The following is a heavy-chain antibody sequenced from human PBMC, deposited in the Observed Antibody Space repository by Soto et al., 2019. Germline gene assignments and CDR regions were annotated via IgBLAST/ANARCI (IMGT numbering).Heavy chain of an antibody. Sequence: SVKGSCNASGGTFRCYAISWVRQAPGQGLEWMGGIIPIFGTANYAQKFQGRVTITADKSTSTAYMELSSLRSEDTAVYYCAGQVVPAAYNWFDPWGHGTLVTVSS. CDR3: AGQVVPAAYNWFDP. V-gene: IGHV1-69*06. CDR1: GGTFRCYA. CDR2: IIPIFGTA. J-gene: IGHJ5*02. D-gene: IGHD2-2*01.